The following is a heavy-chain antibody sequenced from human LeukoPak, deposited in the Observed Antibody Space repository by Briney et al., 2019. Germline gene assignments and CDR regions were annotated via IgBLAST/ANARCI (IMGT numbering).Heavy chain of an antibody. CDR1: GCTFTSYA. J-gene: IGHJ5*02. V-gene: IGHV7-4-1*02. Sequence: EASVKVSCKASGCTFTSYAMNWVRQAPGQGLEWMGWINTNTGNPTYAQGFTGRFVFSLDTSVSTAYLQISSLKAEDTAVYYCAREVAIRIAAAGPFDPWGQGTLVTVSS. CDR2: INTNTGNP. CDR3: AREVAIRIAAAGPFDP. D-gene: IGHD6-13*01.